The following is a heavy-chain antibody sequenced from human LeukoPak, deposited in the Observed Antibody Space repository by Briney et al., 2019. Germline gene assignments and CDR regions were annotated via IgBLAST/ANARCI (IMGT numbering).Heavy chain of an antibody. CDR1: GFTFSSYA. CDR2: ISYDGSNK. Sequence: GSLRLSCAASGFTFSSYAMHWVRQAPGKGLEWVAVISYDGSNKYYADSVKGRFTISRDNSKNTLYLQMNSLRAEDTAVYYCARPNTAIDYYYYYMDVWGKGTTVTVSS. J-gene: IGHJ6*03. D-gene: IGHD5-18*01. CDR3: ARPNTAIDYYYYYMDV. V-gene: IGHV3-30*04.